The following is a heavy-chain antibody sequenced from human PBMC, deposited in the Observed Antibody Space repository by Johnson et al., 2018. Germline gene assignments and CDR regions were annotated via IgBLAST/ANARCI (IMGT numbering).Heavy chain of an antibody. CDR2: IRSKANSYAA. CDR3: AREGNSKFYGSSAFPDHRNAFDI. Sequence: VQLVQSGGGLVQPGGSLKLSCAASGFTFSGSAMHWVRQASGKGLEWVGRIRSKANSYAAAYAASVKGRFTISRDDSKNTAYLLMNTLRVEDTAVYYCAREGNSKFYGSSAFPDHRNAFDIWGQGNMVTVSS. J-gene: IGHJ3*02. D-gene: IGHD3-22*01. CDR1: GFTFSGSA. V-gene: IGHV3-73*01.